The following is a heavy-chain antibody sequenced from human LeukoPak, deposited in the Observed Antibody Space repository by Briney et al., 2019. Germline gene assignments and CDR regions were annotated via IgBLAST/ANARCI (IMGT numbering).Heavy chain of an antibody. CDR3: ARHRDYYDSSGYYESDAFDI. D-gene: IGHD3-22*01. Sequence: SETLSLTCTVSSGSIRNSNYYWGWIRQPPGKGLEWIGEINHSGSTNYNPSLKSRVTISVDTSKNQFSLKLSSVTAADTAVYYCARHRDYYDSSGYYESDAFDIWGQGTMVTVSS. J-gene: IGHJ3*02. CDR2: INHSGST. V-gene: IGHV4-39*01. CDR1: SGSIRNSNYY.